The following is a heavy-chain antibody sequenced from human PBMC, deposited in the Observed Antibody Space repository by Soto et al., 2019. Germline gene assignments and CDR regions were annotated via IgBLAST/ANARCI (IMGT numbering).Heavy chain of an antibody. J-gene: IGHJ4*02. Sequence: EVQLLESGGGLVQPGGSLRLSCAASGFTFSSYGMTWVRQAPGKRLEWVSFSSATGAGTYYADSVKGRFTISRDNSKNTRYLQMTSLRADDTAVYYCAKDRRAGGNYGFYSDFWGQGALVIVSS. CDR2: SSATGAGT. CDR3: AKDRRAGGNYGFYSDF. V-gene: IGHV3-23*01. CDR1: GFTFSSYG. D-gene: IGHD1-7*01.